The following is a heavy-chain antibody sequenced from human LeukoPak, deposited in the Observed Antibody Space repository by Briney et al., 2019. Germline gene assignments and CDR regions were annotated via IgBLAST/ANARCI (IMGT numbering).Heavy chain of an antibody. J-gene: IGHJ4*02. CDR3: AKDLLRYNSPIYFDY. CDR1: GFTFSSYA. V-gene: IGHV3-23*01. CDR2: ISGSGGST. Sequence: TGGSLRLPCAASGFTFSSYAMSWVRQAPGKGLEWVSAISGSGGSTYYADSVKGRFTISRDNSKNTLYLQMNSLRAEDTAVYYCAKDLLRYNSPIYFDYWGQGTLVTVSS. D-gene: IGHD1-20*01.